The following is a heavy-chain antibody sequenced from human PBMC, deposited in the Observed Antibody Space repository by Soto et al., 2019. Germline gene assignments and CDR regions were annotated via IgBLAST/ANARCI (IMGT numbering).Heavy chain of an antibody. J-gene: IGHJ6*02. CDR3: ARDRDCSGGSCYPKEYGMDV. CDR1: GGTFSSYA. Sequence: QVQLVQSGAEVKKPGSSVKVSCKASGGTFSSYAISWVRQAPGQGLEWMGGLIPVFGTANYAQKFQGRVTITADESTSIDYMELSSLRSEDTAVYYCARDRDCSGGSCYPKEYGMDVWGQGTTVTVSS. V-gene: IGHV1-69*12. D-gene: IGHD2-15*01. CDR2: LIPVFGTA.